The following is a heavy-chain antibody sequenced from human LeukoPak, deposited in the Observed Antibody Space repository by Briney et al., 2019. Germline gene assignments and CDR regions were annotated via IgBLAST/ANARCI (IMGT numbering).Heavy chain of an antibody. J-gene: IGHJ4*02. Sequence: ASVKVSCKVSGYTLTELSMHWVRQAPGKGLEWMGGFDPEDGETIYAQKFQGRVTMTEDTSTDTAYMELSSLRSEDTAVYYCATTMIVVVISTDGLGDWGQGTLVTVSS. V-gene: IGHV1-24*01. CDR1: GYTLTELS. D-gene: IGHD3-22*01. CDR2: FDPEDGET. CDR3: ATTMIVVVISTDGLGD.